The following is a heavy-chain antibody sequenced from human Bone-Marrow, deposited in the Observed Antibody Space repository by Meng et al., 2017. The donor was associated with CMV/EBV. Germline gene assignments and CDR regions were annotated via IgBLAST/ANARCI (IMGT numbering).Heavy chain of an antibody. CDR2: ISGSGDST. D-gene: IGHD6-19*01. V-gene: IGHV3-23*01. J-gene: IGHJ4*02. CDR3: AKAPYSSGWANYFNY. Sequence: SGFTFSSDAMSWVRQATGKGLEWVSVISGSGDSTYYAEPVRGRFTISRDNSKNTLYLQMNILRAEDTAVYYCAKAPYSSGWANYFNYWGQGTLVTVSS. CDR1: GFTFSSDA.